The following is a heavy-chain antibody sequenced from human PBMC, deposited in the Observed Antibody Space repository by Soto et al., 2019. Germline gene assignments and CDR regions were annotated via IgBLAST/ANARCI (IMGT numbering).Heavy chain of an antibody. Sequence: QVQLVESGGDLVKPGASLRLSCSSSGFTFSDYFMSWIRQSPGKGLEWVSYITKTGSTSNHADSVKGRFTISRDNAKNSLYLKMNSLRAEDTAIYYCAKEMSEHYFTFDLWGRGTMVTVSS. J-gene: IGHJ3*01. CDR1: GFTFSDYF. CDR2: ITKTGSTS. V-gene: IGHV3-11*01. CDR3: AKEMSEHYFTFDL. D-gene: IGHD1-26*01.